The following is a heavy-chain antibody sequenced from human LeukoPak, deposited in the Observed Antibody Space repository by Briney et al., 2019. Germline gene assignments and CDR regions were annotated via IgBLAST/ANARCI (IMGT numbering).Heavy chain of an antibody. CDR3: ARAWNFDY. CDR2: INPSDSDT. D-gene: IGHD1-1*01. CDR1: GYSFTNYW. J-gene: IGHJ4*02. Sequence: GESLKISCKGSGYSFTNYWIAWVRQMPGRGLEWMVIINPSDSDTRYGPSFQGQVTISADKSISTAYLQWSSLKASDSAMYYCARAWNFDYWGQGTLVTVSS. V-gene: IGHV5-51*01.